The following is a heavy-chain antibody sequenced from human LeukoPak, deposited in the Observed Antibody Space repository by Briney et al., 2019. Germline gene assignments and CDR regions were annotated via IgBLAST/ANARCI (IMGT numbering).Heavy chain of an antibody. CDR1: GYTFTNYG. V-gene: IGHV1-18*01. CDR2: VSVYTGYT. Sequence: ASVKVSCKASGYTFTNYGISWVRQAPGQGLEWMGWVSVYTGYTKYPQKFQGRVTITADKSTSTAYMELSSLRSEDTAVYYCARSEPASYFDYWGQGTLVTVSS. CDR3: ARSEPASYFDY. J-gene: IGHJ4*02.